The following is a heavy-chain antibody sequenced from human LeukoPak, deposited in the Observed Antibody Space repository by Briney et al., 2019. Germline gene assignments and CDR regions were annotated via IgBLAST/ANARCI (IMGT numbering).Heavy chain of an antibody. D-gene: IGHD1-26*01. V-gene: IGHV3-11*01. CDR3: ARARVGSCYFDY. CDR1: GFTFSDYY. CDR2: ISSSGSTI. J-gene: IGHJ4*02. Sequence: GGSLRLSCAASGFTFSDYYVSWIRQAPGKGLEWVSYISSSGSTIYHADSVKGRFTISRDNAKNSLYLQMNSLRAEDTAVYYCARARVGSCYFDYWGQGTLVTVSS.